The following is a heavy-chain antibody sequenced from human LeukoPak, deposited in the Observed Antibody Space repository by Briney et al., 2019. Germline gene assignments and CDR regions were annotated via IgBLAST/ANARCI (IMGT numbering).Heavy chain of an antibody. J-gene: IGHJ4*02. D-gene: IGHD3-16*02. V-gene: IGHV1-24*01. Sequence: PSVKVSCKVSGYTLTELSMHWVRQAPGKGLEWMGGFDPEDGETIYAQKFQGRVTMTEDTSTDTAYMELSSLRSEDTAVYYCAAPVWGSYPLPFDYWGQGTLVTVSS. CDR3: AAPVWGSYPLPFDY. CDR1: GYTLTELS. CDR2: FDPEDGET.